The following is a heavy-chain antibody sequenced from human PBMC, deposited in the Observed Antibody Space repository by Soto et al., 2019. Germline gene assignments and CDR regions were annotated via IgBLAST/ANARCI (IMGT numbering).Heavy chain of an antibody. CDR2: IYHSGSN. CDR1: VVSISSSNW. V-gene: IGHV4-4*02. D-gene: IGHD2-15*01. J-gene: IGHJ4*02. Sequence: SKTLSLTCAVSVVSISSSNWWSWVRQPPGKGLEWIGEIYHSGSNNYNPSLKSRVTISVDKSKKQFSLKLSSVTAADTAVYYCARVSGYFEYWGQRTLVTRSS. CDR3: ARVSGYFEY.